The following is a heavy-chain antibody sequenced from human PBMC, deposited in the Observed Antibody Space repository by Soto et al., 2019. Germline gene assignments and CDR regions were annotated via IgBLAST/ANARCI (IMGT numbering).Heavy chain of an antibody. Sequence: SVKVSCKASGGTFANSGIHWVRQAPGQGLEWMGGITPIFGTAKYARKFQGRVTITADESTSTGYMEVSSLTAEDTAMYFCARDRTRGFYDTSGYYEASLYYFDYWG. CDR1: GGTFANSG. V-gene: IGHV1-69*13. CDR3: ARDRTRGFYDTSGYYEASLYYFDY. D-gene: IGHD3-22*01. J-gene: IGHJ4*01. CDR2: ITPIFGTA.